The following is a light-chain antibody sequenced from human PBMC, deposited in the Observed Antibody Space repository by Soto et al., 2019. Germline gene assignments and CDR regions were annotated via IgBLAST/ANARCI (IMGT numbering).Light chain of an antibody. CDR3: QQYNSYWT. Sequence: DIQMTQSPSTLSASVGDRVTITCRASQSISSWLAWYQQKPGKAPKLLIYKASSLESGVPSRFSGSGSGTEFTLTISSLQPDDFATYYCQQYNSYWTFGKGTKADI. CDR2: KAS. J-gene: IGKJ1*01. V-gene: IGKV1-5*03. CDR1: QSISSW.